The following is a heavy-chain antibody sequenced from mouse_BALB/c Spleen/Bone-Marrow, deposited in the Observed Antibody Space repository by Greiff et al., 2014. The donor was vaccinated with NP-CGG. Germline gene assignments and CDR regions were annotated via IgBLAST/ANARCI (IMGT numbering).Heavy chain of an antibody. CDR3: TRDAMDY. J-gene: IGHJ4*01. CDR2: VNPNNGDT. V-gene: IGHV1-26*01. CDR1: GYSFTGYY. Sequence: SGPDLVKPGASLKISRKASGYSFTGYYIYWVKQSHGESLEWIGRVNPNNGDTRYNQKFNVKAILTVDKSSNTAYMELRSLTSEDSAVYYCTRDAMDYWGQGTSVTVSS.